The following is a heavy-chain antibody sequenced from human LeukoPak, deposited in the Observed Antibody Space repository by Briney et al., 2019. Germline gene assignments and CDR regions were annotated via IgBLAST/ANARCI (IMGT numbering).Heavy chain of an antibody. CDR3: AREPFTMVRGVLSY. D-gene: IGHD3-10*01. CDR1: GFTFSSYA. CDR2: ISYDGSNK. J-gene: IGHJ4*02. Sequence: GGSLRLSCAASGFTFSSYAMHWVRQAPGKGLEWVAVISYDGSNKYYADSVKGRFTISRDNSKNTLYLQMNSLRAEDTAVYYCAREPFTMVRGVLSYWGQGTLVTVSS. V-gene: IGHV3-30-3*01.